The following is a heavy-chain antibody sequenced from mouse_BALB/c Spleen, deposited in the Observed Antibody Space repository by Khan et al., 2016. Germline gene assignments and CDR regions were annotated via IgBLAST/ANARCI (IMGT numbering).Heavy chain of an antibody. V-gene: IGHV1-9*01. J-gene: IGHJ2*01. CDR2: ILPGSGNI. Sequence: QVQLQQSGAELMKPGASVKISCKATGYTFSSYWLEWVKQRPGHGLEWIGDILPGSGNINFNERFKDKVTFSADTSSNTAYLHLSSLTSEDSAVYYCARGNDWGQGTTLTVSS. CDR1: GYTFSSYW. CDR3: ARGND.